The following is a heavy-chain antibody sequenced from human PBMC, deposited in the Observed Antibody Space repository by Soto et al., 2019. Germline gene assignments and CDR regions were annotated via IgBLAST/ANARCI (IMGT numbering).Heavy chain of an antibody. CDR3: AKGRHSLTGYYRSSYNWVDP. CDR2: INHSGST. V-gene: IGHV4-34*01. Sequence: QVQLQQWGAGLLKPSETLSLTCAVYGGSFSGYYWSWIRQPPGKGLEWIGEINHSGSTNYNPSLKTRVTISVDTYKNQFSLKLSSVTAADTAVYYCAKGRHSLTGYYRSSYNWVDPWGQGTLVTVSS. J-gene: IGHJ5*02. D-gene: IGHD3-9*01. CDR1: GGSFSGYY.